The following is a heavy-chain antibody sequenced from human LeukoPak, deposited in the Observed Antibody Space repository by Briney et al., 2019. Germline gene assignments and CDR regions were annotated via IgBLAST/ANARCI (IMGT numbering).Heavy chain of an antibody. Sequence: ASVKVSCKSSGYTFTYYYLHWVRQPPAQGLEWMGWINPNSGGTNYAQKFQGRVTMTRDTSISTAYMELSRLRSDDTAVYYCARGYYDSSDFEYFQHWGQGTLVTVSS. CDR3: ARGYYDSSDFEYFQH. J-gene: IGHJ1*01. CDR1: GYTFTYYY. D-gene: IGHD3-22*01. V-gene: IGHV1-2*02. CDR2: INPNSGGT.